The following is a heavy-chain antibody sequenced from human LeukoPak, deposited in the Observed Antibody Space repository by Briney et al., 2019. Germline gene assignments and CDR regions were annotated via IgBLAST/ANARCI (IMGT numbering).Heavy chain of an antibody. CDR3: VRGGELVGSYFDY. J-gene: IGHJ4*02. V-gene: IGHV3-21*04. Sequence: GGTLRLSCAASGFTFSSYGMSWVRQAPRKGLEWVSTINSSGSTIYYADSVKGRFTISRDNAKNSLYLQINSLRAEDTALYYCVRGGELVGSYFDYWGPGTLVTVSS. CDR2: INSSGSTI. CDR1: GFTFSSYG. D-gene: IGHD3-16*01.